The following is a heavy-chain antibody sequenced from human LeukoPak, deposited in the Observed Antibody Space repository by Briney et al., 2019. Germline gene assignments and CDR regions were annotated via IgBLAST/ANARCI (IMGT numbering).Heavy chain of an antibody. Sequence: SETLSLTCTVSGGSISSSSYYWGWIRQPPGKGLEWLGSIYYSGSTYYSPSLKSRVTISVDTSKNQFSLKLSSVTAADTAVYYCASAYDSSGYYPFDYWGQGTLVTVSS. J-gene: IGHJ4*02. V-gene: IGHV4-39*01. CDR1: GGSISSSSYY. CDR2: IYYSGST. D-gene: IGHD3-22*01. CDR3: ASAYDSSGYYPFDY.